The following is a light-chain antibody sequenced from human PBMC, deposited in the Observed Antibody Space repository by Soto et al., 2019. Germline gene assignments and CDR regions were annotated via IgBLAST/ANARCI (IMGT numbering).Light chain of an antibody. CDR1: QSVRSN. Sequence: EIVMTQSPATLSVSPGERATLSCRASQSVRSNFSWYQQKPGQAPRLLIYYASTRATAIPARFSGSGSGTEFTLIISSLQSEDFAVYYCQQYNNWPPWTFGQGTKVEIK. V-gene: IGKV3-15*01. J-gene: IGKJ1*01. CDR3: QQYNNWPPWT. CDR2: YAS.